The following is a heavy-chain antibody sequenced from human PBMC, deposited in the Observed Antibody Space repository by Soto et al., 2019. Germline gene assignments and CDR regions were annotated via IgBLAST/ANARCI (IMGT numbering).Heavy chain of an antibody. D-gene: IGHD6-13*01. V-gene: IGHV3-33*01. J-gene: IGHJ4*02. CDR2: IWYDGSNK. CDR1: GFTFSNYG. CDR3: ARAAAGNSPFDY. Sequence: PEESLRLSCAASGFTFSNYGMHWVRQAPGKGLEWVAVIWYDGSNKYYADSVKGRFTISRDNSKNTLYLQMDSLRAEDTAVYYCARAAAGNSPFDYWGQGT.